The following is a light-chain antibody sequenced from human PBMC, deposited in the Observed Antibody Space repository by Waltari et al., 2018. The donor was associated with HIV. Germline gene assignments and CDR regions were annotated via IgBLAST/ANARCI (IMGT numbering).Light chain of an antibody. V-gene: IGLV2-8*01. Sequence: QSALTQPPSASGSPGQSVTISCTGTSSDVGGYNYVSWYQQHPGKAPKRMIYEVDTRPSGGPDRFSGSKSGNTASLTGAGLQAEDEADYYCSSYAGSNNLVFGGGTKLTVL. CDR1: SSDVGGYNY. CDR2: EVD. J-gene: IGLJ2*01. CDR3: SSYAGSNNLV.